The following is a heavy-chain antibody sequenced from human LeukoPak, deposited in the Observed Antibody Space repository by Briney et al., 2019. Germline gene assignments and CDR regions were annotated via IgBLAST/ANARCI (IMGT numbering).Heavy chain of an antibody. V-gene: IGHV4-34*01. CDR2: INHSGST. CDR3: ARRGHSGFDY. CDR1: GGSFSGYY. Sequence: SETLSLTCAVYGGSFSGYYWSWIRQPPGKGLEWIGEINHSGSTNYNPSLKSRVTISGDTSKNQFSLKLSSVTAADTAVYYCARRGHSGFDYWGQGTLVTVSS. J-gene: IGHJ4*02.